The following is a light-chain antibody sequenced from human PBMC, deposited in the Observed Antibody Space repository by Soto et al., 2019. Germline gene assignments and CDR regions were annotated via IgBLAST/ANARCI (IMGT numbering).Light chain of an antibody. CDR3: LQDYSFPLT. CDR2: AVS. Sequence: SQSPAALSASVGDRAPITCRASQGSRNDVGWYQQKPGKAPKLLIYAVSSLQSGVPSRFSGSGSGTDFILTISSLQPEDFATYDCLQDYSFPLTFGGRTKV. CDR1: QGSRND. J-gene: IGKJ4*01. V-gene: IGKV1-6*01.